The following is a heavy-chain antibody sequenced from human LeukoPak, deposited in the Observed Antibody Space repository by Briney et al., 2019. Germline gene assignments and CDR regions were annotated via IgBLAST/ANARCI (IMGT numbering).Heavy chain of an antibody. CDR1: GFTFSSYA. J-gene: IGHJ4*02. CDR2: ISKSGGST. CDR3: TKRWSAYFDF. D-gene: IGHD5-24*01. V-gene: IGHV3-23*01. Sequence: PGGSLRLSCAASGFTFSSYAMSWVRQAPGKGLEWVSSISKSGGSTYYADSLKGRFTISRDNSKNTLYLQMNSLRAEDTAVYYCTKRWSAYFDFWGQGALVTVSS.